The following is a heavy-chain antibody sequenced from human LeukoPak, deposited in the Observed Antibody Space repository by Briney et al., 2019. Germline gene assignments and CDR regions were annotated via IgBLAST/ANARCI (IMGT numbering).Heavy chain of an antibody. Sequence: SETLSLTCAVYGGSFSGYYWSWIRQPPGKGLEWIGEINHSGSTNYNPSLKSGVTISVDTSKNQFSLKLSSVTAADTAVYYCARDAMVAATTLGAFDIWGQGTMVTVSS. V-gene: IGHV4-34*01. CDR3: ARDAMVAATTLGAFDI. J-gene: IGHJ3*02. D-gene: IGHD2-15*01. CDR1: GGSFSGYY. CDR2: INHSGST.